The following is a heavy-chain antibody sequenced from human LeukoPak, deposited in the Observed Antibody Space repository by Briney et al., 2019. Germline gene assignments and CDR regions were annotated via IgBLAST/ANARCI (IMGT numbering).Heavy chain of an antibody. D-gene: IGHD6-13*01. CDR3: ARGAIAAAGRFDN. J-gene: IGHJ4*02. V-gene: IGHV4-30-2*01. CDR2: IYQSGTT. CDR1: GGSISSGGYS. Sequence: SQTLSLTCAVSGGSISSGGYSWNWIRQPPGKGLEWIGYIYQSGTTYYNPSLKSRVTISVDRSKNQFSLKLSSVTAADAAVYYCARGAIAAAGRFDNWAREPWSPSPQ.